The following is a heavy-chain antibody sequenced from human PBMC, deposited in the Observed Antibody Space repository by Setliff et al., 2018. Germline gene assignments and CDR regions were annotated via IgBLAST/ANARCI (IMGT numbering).Heavy chain of an antibody. CDR2: INHSGST. D-gene: IGHD2-2*01. J-gene: IGHJ6*03. V-gene: IGHV4-34*01. CDR3: ARKSRNIVVVPAAVIDYYYYYMDV. Sequence: PSETLSLTCAVSGYSISSGYYWSWIRQPPGKGLEWIGEINHSGSTNYNPSLKSRVTISVDTSKNQFSLKLSSVTAADTAVYYCARKSRNIVVVPAAVIDYYYYYMDVWG. CDR1: GYSISSGYY.